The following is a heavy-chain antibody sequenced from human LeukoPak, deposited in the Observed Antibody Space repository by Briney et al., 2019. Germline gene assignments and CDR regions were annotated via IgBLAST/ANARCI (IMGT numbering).Heavy chain of an antibody. CDR1: GFTLSTNA. V-gene: IGHV3-23*01. D-gene: IGHD1-26*01. J-gene: IGHJ4*02. CDR3: AKDVGKWESLHFFDY. CDR2: ISGSGAST. Sequence: GGSLRLSCLTSGFTLSTNAMSWVRQAPGKGLEWISGISGSGASTYCADSVKGRFTISRDDSRNTLYLQMNSLRGDDTAVYYCAKDVGKWESLHFFDYWGQGTLVTVSS.